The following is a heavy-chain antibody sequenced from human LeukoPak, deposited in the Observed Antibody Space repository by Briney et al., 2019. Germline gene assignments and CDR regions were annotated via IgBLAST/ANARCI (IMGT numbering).Heavy chain of an antibody. D-gene: IGHD3-10*01. CDR3: VRDPAPYYYGSGTFDS. J-gene: IGHJ4*02. Sequence: GGSLRLSCTASGFTFSNFAMHWVRQSPGKGLEWVALIWYDGGKEDYADSVKGRFTISRDNSKSTLFLQMTVLRDEDTALYYCVRDPAPYYYGSGTFDSWGQGTQVTVSS. CDR1: GFTFSNFA. V-gene: IGHV3-33*01. CDR2: IWYDGGKE.